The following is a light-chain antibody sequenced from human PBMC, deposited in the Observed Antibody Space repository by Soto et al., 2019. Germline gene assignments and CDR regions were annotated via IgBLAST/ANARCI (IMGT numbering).Light chain of an antibody. V-gene: IGLV2-14*01. CDR3: SSYTSSSTLV. J-gene: IGLJ1*01. Sequence: QSALTQPASVSGSPGQSITISCTGTSSDVGGYNYVSWYQQHPGEAPKLMIYEVSNRPSGVSNRFSGSTSGNTASLTISGLQAEDEADYYCSSYTSSSTLVFGTGTKLTVL. CDR2: EVS. CDR1: SSDVGGYNY.